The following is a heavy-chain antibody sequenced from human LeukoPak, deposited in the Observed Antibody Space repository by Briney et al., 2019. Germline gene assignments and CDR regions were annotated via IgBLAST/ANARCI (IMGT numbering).Heavy chain of an antibody. CDR3: AKEAQGGAIFGVVVPRFDY. D-gene: IGHD3-3*01. V-gene: IGHV3-30*18. J-gene: IGHJ4*02. CDR1: GFTFSIYG. Sequence: QPGGSLRLSCAASGFTFSIYGMHWVRQAPGKGLEWVAALSSDENNKDYADSVKGRFTISRDNSKNTLYLQMNSLRAEDTAVYYCAKEAQGGAIFGVVVPRFDYWGQGALVTVSS. CDR2: LSSDENNK.